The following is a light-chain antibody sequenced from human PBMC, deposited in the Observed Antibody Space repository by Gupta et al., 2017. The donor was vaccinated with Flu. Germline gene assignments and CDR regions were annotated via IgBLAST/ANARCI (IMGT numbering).Light chain of an antibody. CDR3: QQYKKWPPLT. V-gene: IGKV3-15*01. J-gene: IGKJ4*01. CDR1: ESVSSN. Sequence: ERATLSCRASESVSSNLAWYQQKPGQAPRLLIYDASTRATGIPAKFSGSGSGTEFTLTISSLQSEDFAVYYCQQYKKWPPLTFGGGTKVEI. CDR2: DAS.